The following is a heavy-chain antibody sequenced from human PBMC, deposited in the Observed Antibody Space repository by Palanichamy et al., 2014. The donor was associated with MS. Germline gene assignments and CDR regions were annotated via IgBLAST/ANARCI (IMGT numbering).Heavy chain of an antibody. V-gene: IGHV3-33*01. CDR2: IWYDGSNK. J-gene: IGHJ4*02. CDR3: ARTYYYDSSGYHPFDY. D-gene: IGHD3-22*01. CDR1: SSYG. Sequence: SSYGMHWVRQAPGKGLEWVAVIWYDGSNKYYADSVKGRFTISRDNSKNTLYLQMNSLRAEDTAVYYCARTYYYDSSGYHPFDYWGQGTLVTVSS.